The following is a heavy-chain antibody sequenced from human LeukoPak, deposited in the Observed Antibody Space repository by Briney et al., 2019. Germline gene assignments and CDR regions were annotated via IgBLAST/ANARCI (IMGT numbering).Heavy chain of an antibody. CDR1: GFTLNSYW. CDR2: IKVDGSET. Sequence: GGSLRLSCAASGFTLNSYWMSWVRQAPGKGLEWVANIKVDGSETNYVDSVKGRFTISRDNAKNSLYLQMNSLRPEDTAVYYCARDIPRGASYFDYWGQGILVTVSS. CDR3: ARDIPRGASYFDY. J-gene: IGHJ4*02. V-gene: IGHV3-7*01. D-gene: IGHD1-26*01.